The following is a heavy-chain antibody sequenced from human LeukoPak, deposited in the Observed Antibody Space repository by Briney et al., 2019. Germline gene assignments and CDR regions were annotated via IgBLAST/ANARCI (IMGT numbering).Heavy chain of an antibody. D-gene: IGHD3-10*01. V-gene: IGHV4-34*01. CDR2: INHSGSF. CDR3: ARDRALPPYYYGSGSYSSLGAFDI. Sequence: SETLSLTCAVYGASFSDFYWSWIRQSPGKGLEWIGEINHSGSFNYSPSLKSRVTISVDTSRKQFSLKLSSVTAADTAVYYCARDRALPPYYYGSGSYSSLGAFDIWGQGTMVTVSS. J-gene: IGHJ3*02. CDR1: GASFSDFY.